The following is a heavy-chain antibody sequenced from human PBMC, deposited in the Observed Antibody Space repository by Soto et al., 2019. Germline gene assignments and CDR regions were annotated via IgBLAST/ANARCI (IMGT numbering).Heavy chain of an antibody. CDR2: ISGSGGST. CDR1: GFTFSSYA. D-gene: IGHD3-22*01. V-gene: IGHV3-23*01. Sequence: GGSLRLSCAASGFTFSSYAMSWVRQAPGKGLEWVSAISGSGGSTYYADSVKGRFTISRDNSKNTLYLQMNSLRAEDTAVYYCAKDAPYYYDRSVHHYSNDFDYRGQGTLVTVS. J-gene: IGHJ4*02. CDR3: AKDAPYYYDRSVHHYSNDFDY.